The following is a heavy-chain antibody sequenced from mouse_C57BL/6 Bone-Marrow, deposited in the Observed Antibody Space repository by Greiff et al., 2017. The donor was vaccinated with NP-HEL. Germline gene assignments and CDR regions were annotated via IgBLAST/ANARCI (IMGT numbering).Heavy chain of an antibody. CDR3: ARHGSREGYWYFDV. Sequence: QVHVKQSGPGLVAPSQSLSITCTVSGFSLTSYGVHWVRQPPGKGLEWLVVIWSDGSTTYNSALKSRLSISKDNSKSQVFLKMNSLQTDDTAMYYCARHGSREGYWYFDVWGTGTTVTVSS. CDR2: IWSDGST. D-gene: IGHD1-1*01. J-gene: IGHJ1*03. CDR1: GFSLTSYG. V-gene: IGHV2-6-1*01.